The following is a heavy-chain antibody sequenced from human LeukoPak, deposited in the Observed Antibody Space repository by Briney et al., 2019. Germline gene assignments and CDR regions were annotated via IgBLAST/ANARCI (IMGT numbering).Heavy chain of an antibody. CDR3: ARDSADNLD. D-gene: IGHD3-9*01. Sequence: GGSLRLSCAASGFTFSSYWMSWVRQTPGKGLEWVANIKEDGSEKNYVDSVKGRFTISRDNAKNSLYLQMNSLRAEDTALYYCARDSADNLDWGQGTLVTVSS. CDR2: IKEDGSEK. J-gene: IGHJ4*02. V-gene: IGHV3-7*01. CDR1: GFTFSSYW.